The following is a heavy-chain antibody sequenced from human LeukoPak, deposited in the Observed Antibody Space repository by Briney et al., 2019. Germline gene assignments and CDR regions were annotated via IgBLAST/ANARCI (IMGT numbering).Heavy chain of an antibody. CDR2: IHYGGST. D-gene: IGHD3-22*01. CDR3: ARGPGYDDNTGYAFQMDV. Sequence: SETLSLTCSVSGDSISNYYWSWIQQPPGKGLEWIGYIHYGGSTNYRPSLKSRVTIAVDTSKNQFSLKLSSVTAADTAVYYCARGPGYDDNTGYAFQMDVWGQGTTVTVSS. V-gene: IGHV4-59*01. J-gene: IGHJ6*02. CDR1: GDSISNYY.